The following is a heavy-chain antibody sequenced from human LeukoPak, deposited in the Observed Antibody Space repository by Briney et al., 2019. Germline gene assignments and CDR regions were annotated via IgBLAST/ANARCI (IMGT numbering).Heavy chain of an antibody. V-gene: IGHV1-46*01. CDR1: GYTSTSYY. Sequence: ASVKVSCKASGYTSTSYYMHWVRQAPRQGLEWMGIINPSGGSTSYAQKFQGRVTMTRDTSTSTVYMELSSLRSEDTAVYYCARTPGSYSSSFDNWGQGTLVTVSS. J-gene: IGHJ4*02. CDR2: INPSGGST. CDR3: ARTPGSYSSSFDN. D-gene: IGHD1-26*01.